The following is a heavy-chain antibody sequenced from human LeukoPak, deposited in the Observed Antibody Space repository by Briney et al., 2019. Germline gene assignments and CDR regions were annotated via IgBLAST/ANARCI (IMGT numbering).Heavy chain of an antibody. CDR2: ISGSGGST. J-gene: IGHJ6*03. Sequence: PGGSLRLSCAASGFTFSSYAMSWVRQAPGKGLEWVSAISGSGGSTYYADSVKGRFTISRDNSKNTLYLQMNSLRAEDTAVYYCTSLISIVMGELYSAPTYYYYMDVWGKGTTVTISS. D-gene: IGHD3-16*01. CDR3: TSLISIVMGELYSAPTYYYYMDV. V-gene: IGHV3-23*01. CDR1: GFTFSSYA.